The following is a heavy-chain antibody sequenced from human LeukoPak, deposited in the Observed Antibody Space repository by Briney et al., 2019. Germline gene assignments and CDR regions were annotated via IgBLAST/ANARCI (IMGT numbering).Heavy chain of an antibody. Sequence: GGSLRLSCAASGFTFSSYAMSWVRQAPGKGLEWVSAISGSGGSTYYADSAKGRFTISRDNSKNTLYLQMNSLRVEDTAIYYCAKDPSPYCGGDCYFDCWGQGTLVTVSS. D-gene: IGHD2-21*02. CDR1: GFTFSSYA. V-gene: IGHV3-23*01. CDR2: ISGSGGST. CDR3: AKDPSPYCGGDCYFDC. J-gene: IGHJ4*02.